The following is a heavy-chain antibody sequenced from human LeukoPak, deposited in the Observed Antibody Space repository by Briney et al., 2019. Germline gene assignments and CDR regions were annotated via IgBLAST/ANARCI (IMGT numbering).Heavy chain of an antibody. CDR2: ISSSGSTI. J-gene: IGHJ5*02. Sequence: PGGSLRLSCAASGFTFSSYEMNWVRQAPGKGLEWVSYISSSGSTIYYADSVKGRFTISRDNAKNSLYLQMNSLRAEDTAVYYCARGAPRAALNWFDPWGQGTLVTVSS. V-gene: IGHV3-48*03. CDR1: GFTFSSYE. CDR3: ARGAPRAALNWFDP. D-gene: IGHD2-15*01.